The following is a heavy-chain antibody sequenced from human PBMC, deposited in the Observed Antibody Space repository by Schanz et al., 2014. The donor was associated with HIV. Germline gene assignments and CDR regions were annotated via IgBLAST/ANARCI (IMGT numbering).Heavy chain of an antibody. CDR3: AKVVRFAMVTAPYYFDS. V-gene: IGHV3-23*01. J-gene: IGHJ4*02. CDR2: ITGSGVST. CDR1: GLTFSDYA. Sequence: EVQLLESGGGLVQPGGSLRLSCAASGLTFSDYAMTWVRQAPGKGLDWVSGITGSGVSTYYADSVKGRFTISRDNSKNTLYLQMNSLRAEDTAVYYCAKVVRFAMVTAPYYFDSWGQGTLVTVSP. D-gene: IGHD2-15*01.